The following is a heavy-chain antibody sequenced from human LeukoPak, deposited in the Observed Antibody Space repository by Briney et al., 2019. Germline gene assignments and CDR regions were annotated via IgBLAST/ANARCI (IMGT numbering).Heavy chain of an antibody. V-gene: IGHV4-59*08. CDR3: ATGIVLLDAFDI. J-gene: IGHJ3*02. Sequence: SETLSLTCTVSGGSISSYYWSWIRQPPGKGLEWIGYIYYSGSTNYNPSLKSRVTISVDTSKNQFSLKLSSVTVADTAVYFCATGIVLLDAFDIWGQGTMVTVSS. D-gene: IGHD3-22*01. CDR2: IYYSGST. CDR1: GGSISSYY.